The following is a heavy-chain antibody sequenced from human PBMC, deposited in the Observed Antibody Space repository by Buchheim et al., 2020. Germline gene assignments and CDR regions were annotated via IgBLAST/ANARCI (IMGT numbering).Heavy chain of an antibody. Sequence: QVQLVESGGGVVQPGRSLRLSCAASGFTFSSYGMHWVRQAPGKGLEWVAVISYDGSNKYYADSVKGRFTISRDNSKHTLYLQMNSLRAEDTAVYYCAKDGADYGDPGNSYYYYGMDVWGQGTT. CDR1: GFTFSSYG. V-gene: IGHV3-30*18. CDR2: ISYDGSNK. D-gene: IGHD4-17*01. CDR3: AKDGADYGDPGNSYYYYGMDV. J-gene: IGHJ6*02.